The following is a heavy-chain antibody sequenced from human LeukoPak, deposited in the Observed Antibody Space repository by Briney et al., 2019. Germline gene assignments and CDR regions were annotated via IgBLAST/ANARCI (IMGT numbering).Heavy chain of an antibody. CDR3: ARGEDSSGYYVEFDY. J-gene: IGHJ4*02. Sequence: SETLSLTCAAYGGSFSGFYWSWIRQPPGKGLEWIGEINHSGSTNYNPSLKSRVTISVDTSKNQFSLKLSSVTAADTAVYYCARGEDSSGYYVEFDYWGQGTLVTVSS. V-gene: IGHV4-34*01. D-gene: IGHD3-22*01. CDR2: INHSGST. CDR1: GGSFSGFY.